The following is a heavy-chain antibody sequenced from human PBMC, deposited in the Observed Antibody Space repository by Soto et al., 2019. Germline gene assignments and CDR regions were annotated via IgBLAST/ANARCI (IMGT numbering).Heavy chain of an antibody. CDR1: GGSVSSDAYF. V-gene: IGHV4-61*08. D-gene: IGHD6-19*01. CDR3: AKGFSSGWYVDS. Sequence: KASETLSLTCSVSGGSVSSDAYFWSWIRQPPGKTLEWIGFILSGGGTSTNPSLRSRLSISVDTSRNQFSLRLTSVTASDTGVYFCAKGFSSGWYVDSWGRGTLVTVS. J-gene: IGHJ4*02. CDR2: ILSGGGT.